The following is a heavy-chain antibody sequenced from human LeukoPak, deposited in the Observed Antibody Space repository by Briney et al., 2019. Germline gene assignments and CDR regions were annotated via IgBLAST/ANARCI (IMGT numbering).Heavy chain of an antibody. D-gene: IGHD5-18*01. V-gene: IGHV4-61*02. CDR2: VYPSGST. Sequence: SETPSLTCSLSGGSISSGSYYWSWIRQPAGKGLEWIGRVYPSGSTSYNPSFKSRVSISIDTFKNQYTLNLSSVTAADTAAYYCAKDMGPTYSNLIGDWFDPWGQGLLVTVSS. CDR1: GGSISSGSYY. J-gene: IGHJ5*02. CDR3: AKDMGPTYSNLIGDWFDP.